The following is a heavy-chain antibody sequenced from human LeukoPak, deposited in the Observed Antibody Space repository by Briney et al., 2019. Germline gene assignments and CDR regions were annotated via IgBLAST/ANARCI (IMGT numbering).Heavy chain of an antibody. V-gene: IGHV3-23*01. CDR1: GFTFSSYG. CDR2: ISGSGGNT. Sequence: PGGSLRLSCAASGFTFSSYGMSWVRQAPGKGLEWVSAISGSGGNTYYADSVKGRFTISRDNSKNTLYLQMNSLRAEDTAVYYCAKDDNYIRFLSWGQGTLVTVSS. J-gene: IGHJ5*02. D-gene: IGHD3-16*01. CDR3: AKDDNYIRFLS.